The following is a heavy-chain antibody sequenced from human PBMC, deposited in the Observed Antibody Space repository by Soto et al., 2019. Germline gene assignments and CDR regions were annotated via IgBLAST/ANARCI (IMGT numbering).Heavy chain of an antibody. Sequence: SETLSLTCAVSGGSISSSNWWSWVRQPPGKGLEWIGEIYHSGSTNYNPSLKSRVTISVDKSKNQFSLKLSSVTAADTAVYYCARGGPTYYDILTGYYRGVPYFDYWGQGTLVTSPQ. CDR3: ARGGPTYYDILTGYYRGVPYFDY. D-gene: IGHD3-9*01. V-gene: IGHV4-4*02. CDR1: GGSISSSNW. CDR2: IYHSGST. J-gene: IGHJ4*02.